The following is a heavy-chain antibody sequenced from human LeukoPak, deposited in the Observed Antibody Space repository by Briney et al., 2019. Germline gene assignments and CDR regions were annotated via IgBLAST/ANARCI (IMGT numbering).Heavy chain of an antibody. V-gene: IGHV3-21*04. CDR2: ISSSSSYI. D-gene: IGHD4-11*01. Sequence: GGSLRLSCAASGFTFSSYSMNWVRQAPGKGLEWVSSISSSSSYINYADSVKGRFTISRDNSKNTLYLQMNSLRAEDTAVYYCAKDTSNVYYYYGMDVWGQGTTVTVSS. CDR3: AKDTSNVYYYYGMDV. CDR1: GFTFSSYS. J-gene: IGHJ6*02.